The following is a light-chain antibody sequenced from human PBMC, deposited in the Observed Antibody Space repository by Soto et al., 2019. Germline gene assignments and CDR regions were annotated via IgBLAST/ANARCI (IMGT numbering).Light chain of an antibody. CDR2: GAS. CDR3: QQYHNWPPVT. Sequence: ETVMTQSPATLSVSRGERATLSCSASQSISRNLAWYQQKPGQAPRLLIYGASTRATGIPARFSGRGSGTEFSLTISSLQSEDFAVYYCQQYHNWPPVTFGGGTKVDIK. CDR1: QSISRN. J-gene: IGKJ4*01. V-gene: IGKV3-15*01.